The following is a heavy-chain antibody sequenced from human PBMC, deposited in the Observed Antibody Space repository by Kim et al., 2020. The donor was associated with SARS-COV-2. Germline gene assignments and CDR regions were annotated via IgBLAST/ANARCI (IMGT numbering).Heavy chain of an antibody. CDR2: ISGSGGST. V-gene: IGHV3-23*01. CDR1: GFTFSSYA. CDR3: AKDVLEWLFVGYYYMDV. J-gene: IGHJ6*03. Sequence: GGSLRLSCAASGFTFSSYAMSWVRQAPGKGLEWVSAISGSGGSTYYADSVKGRFTISRDNSKNTLYLQMNSLRAEDTAVYYCAKDVLEWLFVGYYYMDVWGKGTTVTVSS. D-gene: IGHD3-3*01.